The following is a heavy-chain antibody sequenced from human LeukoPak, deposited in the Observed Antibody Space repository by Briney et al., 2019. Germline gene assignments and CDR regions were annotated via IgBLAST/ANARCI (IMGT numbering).Heavy chain of an antibody. V-gene: IGHV3-7*03. J-gene: IGHJ4*02. CDR2: IKQDGSEK. CDR3: ARASIWFGESYYFDY. CDR1: GFTFSSYW. Sequence: GGSLRLSCAASGFTFSSYWMSWVRQAPGKGLEWVANIKQDGSEKYYVDSVKGRFTISRDNAKNSLYLQMNSLRAEDTAVYYCARASIWFGESYYFDYWGQETLVTVSS. D-gene: IGHD3-10*01.